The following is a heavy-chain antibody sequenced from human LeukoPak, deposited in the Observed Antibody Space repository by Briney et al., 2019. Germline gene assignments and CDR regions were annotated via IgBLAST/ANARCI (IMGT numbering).Heavy chain of an antibody. CDR1: GFTFDDYA. V-gene: IGHV3-9*01. D-gene: IGHD3-10*01. Sequence: GGSLRLSCAASGFTFDDYAMHWVRQAPGKGLEWVSGISWNSGTMGYADSVKGRFTISRDNAKNSLYLQMDSLRTEDTAFYYCARGRWFGESPFDYWGQGTLATVSS. CDR3: ARGRWFGESPFDY. J-gene: IGHJ4*02. CDR2: ISWNSGTM.